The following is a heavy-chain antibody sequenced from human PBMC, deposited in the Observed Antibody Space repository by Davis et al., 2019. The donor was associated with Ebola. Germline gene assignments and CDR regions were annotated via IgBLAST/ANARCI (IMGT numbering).Heavy chain of an antibody. Sequence: GGSLRLSCAASGFTVSSNYMSWVRQAPGKGLEWVSVIYSGGSTYYADSVKGRFTISRDNAKNSLYLQMNSLRAEDTAVYYCARDQTFGLRTPYWGQGTLVTVSS. CDR3: ARDQTFGLRTPY. CDR2: IYSGGST. CDR1: GFTVSSNY. D-gene: IGHD3-10*01. V-gene: IGHV3-53*01. J-gene: IGHJ4*02.